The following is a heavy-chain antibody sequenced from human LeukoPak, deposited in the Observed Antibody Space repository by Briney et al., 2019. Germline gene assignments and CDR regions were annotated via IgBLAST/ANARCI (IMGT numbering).Heavy chain of an antibody. Sequence: SETLSLTCTVSGGSISSYYWSWIRQPPGKGLEWIGEINHSGSTNYNPSLKSRVTISVDTSKNQFSLKLSSVTAADTAVYYCARGPRYYYDSSGYYRDYWGQGALVTVSS. CDR1: GGSISSYY. CDR3: ARGPRYYYDSSGYYRDY. V-gene: IGHV4-34*01. D-gene: IGHD3-22*01. CDR2: INHSGST. J-gene: IGHJ4*02.